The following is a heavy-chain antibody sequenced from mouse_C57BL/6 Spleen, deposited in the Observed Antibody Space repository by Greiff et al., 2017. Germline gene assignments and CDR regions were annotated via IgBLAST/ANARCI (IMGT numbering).Heavy chain of an antibody. Sequence: QVQLQPSGAELVRPGASVTLSCKASGYTFTDYEMHWVKQTPVHGLEWIGAIEPETGGTAYNQKFKGKAILTADKSSSTAYMELRSLTSEDSAVYYCTSGYYGSCDYWGQGTTLTVSS. CDR1: GYTFTDYE. CDR3: TSGYYGSCDY. CDR2: IEPETGGT. J-gene: IGHJ2*01. V-gene: IGHV1-15*01. D-gene: IGHD1-1*01.